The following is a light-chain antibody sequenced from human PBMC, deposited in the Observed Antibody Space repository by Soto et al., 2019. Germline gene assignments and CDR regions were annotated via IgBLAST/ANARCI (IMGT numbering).Light chain of an antibody. CDR3: QYHDDH. J-gene: IGKJ3*01. V-gene: IGKV1-5*01. CDR2: DSS. Sequence: DTPMTQSPSTVSASVGDRVTITCRASQYISTWLAWYQQKPGKAPKLLIHDSSSLESGVPSRFSGSGSGTEFTLTISSLQPDDFATYYCQYHDDHFGPRTKVDIK. CDR1: QYISTW.